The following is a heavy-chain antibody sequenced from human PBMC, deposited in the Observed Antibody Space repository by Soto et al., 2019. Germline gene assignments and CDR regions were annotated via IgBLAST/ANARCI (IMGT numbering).Heavy chain of an antibody. Sequence: GESLKISCAASGFTFSSYSMNWVRQAPGKGLEWVSYISSSSSTIYYADSVKGRFTISRDNAKNSLYLKMNSLRAEDTAVYYCARGEGDFLTDWFDPWGQGTLVTVSS. D-gene: IGHD3-9*01. CDR1: GFTFSSYS. J-gene: IGHJ5*02. V-gene: IGHV3-48*04. CDR2: ISSSSSTI. CDR3: ARGEGDFLTDWFDP.